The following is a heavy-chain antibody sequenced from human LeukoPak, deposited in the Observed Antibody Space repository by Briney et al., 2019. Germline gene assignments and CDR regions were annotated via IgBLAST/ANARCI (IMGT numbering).Heavy chain of an antibody. V-gene: IGHV3-9*01. J-gene: IGHJ4*02. Sequence: GGSLRLSCAASGFTFDNYAMHWVRQAPGKGLEWLSIISWNSGYIGYADSVKGRLTISRDNAKKSLDLQMNSLRAEDTAFYYCAKVRGTYSSGYFFDYWGQGTLVTASS. CDR2: ISWNSGYI. D-gene: IGHD6-19*01. CDR3: AKVRGTYSSGYFFDY. CDR1: GFTFDNYA.